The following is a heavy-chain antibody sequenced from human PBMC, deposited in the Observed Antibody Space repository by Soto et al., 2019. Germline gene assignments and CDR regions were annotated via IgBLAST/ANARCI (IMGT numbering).Heavy chain of an antibody. D-gene: IGHD3-9*01. CDR2: IKSKTDGGTA. J-gene: IGHJ4*02. Sequence: LRLSCVASGFNLSHPWMTWVRQAAGKGLEWVGRIKSKTDGGTADYAAPVKGRATISRDDSKNTVYLQMNSLKTEDTAVYYCTTGIYYDILTGYHNVAYWGQGALVTV. CDR1: GFNLSHPW. V-gene: IGHV3-15*01. CDR3: TTGIYYDILTGYHNVAY.